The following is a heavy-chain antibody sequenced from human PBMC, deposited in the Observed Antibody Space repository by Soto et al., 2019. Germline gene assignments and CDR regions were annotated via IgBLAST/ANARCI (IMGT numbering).Heavy chain of an antibody. CDR1: GFTFSSYA. V-gene: IGHV3-23*01. D-gene: IGHD2-8*02. CDR3: AKDMRWSIRLTYYYYFMDV. CDR2: ISGSGGST. Sequence: GGSLRLSCAASGFTFSSYAMSWVRPAPGKGLEWVSAISGSGGSTYYADSVKGRFTISRDNSKNTLYLQMNSLRAVDTAVYYCAKDMRWSIRLTYYYYFMDVWGQGTTVTVAS. J-gene: IGHJ6*02.